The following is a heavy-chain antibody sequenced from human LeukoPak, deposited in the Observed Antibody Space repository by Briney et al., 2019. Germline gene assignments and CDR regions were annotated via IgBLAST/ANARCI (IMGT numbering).Heavy chain of an antibody. Sequence: GGSLRLSCAASGFTFSSYNMNWVRQAPGKGLEWVSSISSSSSYIYYADSVKGRFTISRDNAKNSLYLQMNSLRAEDTAVYYCARDPGRGLYFDYWGQGTLVTVSS. CDR1: GFTFSSYN. J-gene: IGHJ4*02. CDR3: ARDPGRGLYFDY. D-gene: IGHD6-19*01. V-gene: IGHV3-21*01. CDR2: ISSSSSYI.